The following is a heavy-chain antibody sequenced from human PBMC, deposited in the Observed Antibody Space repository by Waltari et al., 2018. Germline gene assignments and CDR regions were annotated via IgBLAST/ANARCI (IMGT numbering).Heavy chain of an antibody. D-gene: IGHD1-26*01. J-gene: IGHJ6*03. CDR1: GGSTSTYY. Sequence: QVQLQESGPGLVKPSETLSLTCTVSGGSTSTYYWSWVRQSPGKGREWIGYFHYSGSSGYNPSLRSRGAISRDTPNNQFSLRLRSVTAADAAIYYCARADTSTSYFYYYMDVWGKGTTVTVSS. CDR3: ARADTSTSYFYYYMDV. V-gene: IGHV4-59*01. CDR2: FHYSGSS.